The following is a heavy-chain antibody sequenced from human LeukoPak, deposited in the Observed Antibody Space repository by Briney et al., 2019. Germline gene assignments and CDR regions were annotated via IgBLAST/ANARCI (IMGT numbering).Heavy chain of an antibody. CDR3: AREGPNLYRSSWAQIPHYCYFGMDV. CDR2: PYTSGST. CDR1: GGSISSYN. V-gene: IGHV4-4*07. Sequence: SETLSLTCTVSGGSISSYNWSWIRPRAGNGLEGIGHPYTSGSTNYDPALTSRVSTSVDKTKNQFSPKLSAVTAADTAVYYCAREGPNLYRSSWAQIPHYCYFGMDVWGQGTTVTVSS. J-gene: IGHJ6*02. D-gene: IGHD6-13*01.